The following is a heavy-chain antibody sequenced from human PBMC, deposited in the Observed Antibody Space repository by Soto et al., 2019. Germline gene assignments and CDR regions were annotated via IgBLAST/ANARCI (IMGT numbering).Heavy chain of an antibody. V-gene: IGHV1-24*01. D-gene: IGHD3-10*01. CDR3: ATLWFGELFAPARYYYYYGMDV. CDR1: GYTLTELS. Sequence: ASVKVSCKVSGYTLTELSMHWVRQAPGKGLEWMGGFDPEDGETIYAQKFQGRVTMTEDTSTDTAYMELSSLRSEDTAVYYCATLWFGELFAPARYYYYYGMDVWGQGTTGTGSS. J-gene: IGHJ6*02. CDR2: FDPEDGET.